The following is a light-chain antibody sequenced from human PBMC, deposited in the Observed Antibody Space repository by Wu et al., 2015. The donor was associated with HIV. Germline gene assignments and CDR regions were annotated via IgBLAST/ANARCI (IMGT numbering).Light chain of an antibody. Sequence: EVVLTQSPGTLSMSPGERVTLSCRASQSVNSCRLAWYQQKLGQAPRLLIYATSKRATGIPDRFSGSGSETDFTLTISRLEPEDFAIYYCQHYGSPPLTFGGGTKVEI. J-gene: IGKJ4*01. CDR3: QHYGSPPLT. CDR1: QSVNSCR. V-gene: IGKV3-20*01. CDR2: ATS.